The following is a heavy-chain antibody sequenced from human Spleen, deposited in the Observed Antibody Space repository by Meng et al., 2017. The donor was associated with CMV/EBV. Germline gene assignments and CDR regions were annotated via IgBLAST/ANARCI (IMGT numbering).Heavy chain of an antibody. Sequence: CAVSGGSFGGYCWSWIRQPPGRELEWIGEINHTGSTNYHPSLKRRVTISEDTSKTQFSLKLSSVTAADTAVYYCARDRFRIAHSFDPWGQGTLVTVSS. CDR2: INHTGST. CDR1: GGSFGGYC. J-gene: IGHJ5*02. V-gene: IGHV4-34*01. CDR3: ARDRFRIAHSFDP. D-gene: IGHD2/OR15-2a*01.